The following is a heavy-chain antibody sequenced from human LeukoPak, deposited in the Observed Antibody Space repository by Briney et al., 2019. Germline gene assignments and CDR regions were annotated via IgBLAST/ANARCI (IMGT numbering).Heavy chain of an antibody. J-gene: IGHJ4*02. Sequence: GESLKISCKGSGYSFTNYWIGWVRQMPGKGLEWMGIIYPGDSDTRYSPSFEGQVTISADKSINTAYLQWNRLKASDTAMYYCARRFYPDSTGYSLDCWGQGTLVTVSS. D-gene: IGHD3-22*01. V-gene: IGHV5-51*01. CDR3: ARRFYPDSTGYSLDC. CDR1: GYSFTNYW. CDR2: IYPGDSDT.